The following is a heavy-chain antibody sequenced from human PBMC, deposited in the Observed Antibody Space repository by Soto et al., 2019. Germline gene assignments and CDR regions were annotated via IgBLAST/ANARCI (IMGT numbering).Heavy chain of an antibody. CDR2: ISSSSTI. V-gene: IGHV3-48*01. D-gene: IGHD6-13*01. Sequence: GGSLRLSCAASGFTFSTYSMNWVRQAPGKGLEWVSSISSSSTIYYADSVKGRFTISRDNAKNSLYLQMNSLRAEDTAVYYCARDSSSWYGPFDYWGQGTLVTVSS. CDR3: ARDSSSWYGPFDY. J-gene: IGHJ4*02. CDR1: GFTFSTYS.